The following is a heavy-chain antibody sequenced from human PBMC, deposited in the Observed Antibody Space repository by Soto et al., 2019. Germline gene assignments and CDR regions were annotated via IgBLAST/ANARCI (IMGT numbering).Heavy chain of an antibody. CDR3: ARIHIAVAGYYVDY. CDR2: ISAYNGNT. CDR1: GYSFTSYG. J-gene: IGHJ4*02. V-gene: IGHV1-18*01. Sequence: ASVKVSCKASGYSFTSYGISWVRQAPGQGLEWMGWISAYNGNTNYAQKFQDRVTMTTDTSTSTAYMELRSLRSDDTAVYYCARIHIAVAGYYVDYWGQGTLVTVSS. D-gene: IGHD6-19*01.